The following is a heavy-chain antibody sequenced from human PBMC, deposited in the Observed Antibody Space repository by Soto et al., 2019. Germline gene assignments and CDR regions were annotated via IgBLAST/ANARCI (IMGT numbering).Heavy chain of an antibody. D-gene: IGHD2-21*02. Sequence: SETLSLTCTVSGGSISSGGYYWSWIRQHPGKGLEWIGYIYYSGSTYYNPSLKSRVTISVDTSKNQFSLKLSSVTAADTAVYYCARGDTSLLLFPTWFDPWGQGTLVTVS. CDR2: IYYSGST. V-gene: IGHV4-31*03. CDR3: ARGDTSLLLFPTWFDP. J-gene: IGHJ5*02. CDR1: GGSISSGGYY.